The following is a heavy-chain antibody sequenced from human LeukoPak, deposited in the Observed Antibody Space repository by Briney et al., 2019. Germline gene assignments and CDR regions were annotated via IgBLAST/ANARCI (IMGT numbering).Heavy chain of an antibody. Sequence: KASETLSLTCAVYGGSFSGYHWSWIRQPPGKGLEWIGYIYYSGSTNYNPSLKSRVTISVDTSKNQFSLKLSSVTAADTAVYYCARDGGIAGDVGYRPPHVWGKGTTVTVSS. CDR3: ARDGGIAGDVGYRPPHV. CDR2: IYYSGST. J-gene: IGHJ6*04. CDR1: GGSFSGYH. D-gene: IGHD6-13*01. V-gene: IGHV4-59*01.